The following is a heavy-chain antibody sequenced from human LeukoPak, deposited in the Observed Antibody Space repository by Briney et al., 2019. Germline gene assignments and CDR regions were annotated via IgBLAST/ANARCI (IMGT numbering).Heavy chain of an antibody. V-gene: IGHV3-7*01. CDR1: GFTFSSYW. Sequence: PGGSLRLSCAASGFTFSSYWMSWVRQAPGKGLEWVANIKQDGSEKYYVDSVKGRFTTSRDNAKNSLYLQMNSLRAEDTAVYYCARGTRLDFWSGLVDYWGQGTLVTVSS. CDR3: ARGTRLDFWSGLVDY. D-gene: IGHD3-3*01. CDR2: IKQDGSEK. J-gene: IGHJ4*02.